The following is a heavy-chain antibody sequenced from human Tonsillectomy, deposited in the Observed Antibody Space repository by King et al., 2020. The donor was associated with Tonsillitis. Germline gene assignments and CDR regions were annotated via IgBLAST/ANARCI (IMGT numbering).Heavy chain of an antibody. V-gene: IGHV4-31*03. CDR2: IYFSGST. Sequence: QLQESGPGLVKPSQTLSLTCTVSGGSISSGVYSWSWIRHHPGKGLECIGYIYFSGSTYYNPSLKSRVTISVDTSKNQFSLKLSSVTAADTAVYYCARLAYGDPYYFDYWGQGTLVTVSS. CDR1: GGSISSGVYS. CDR3: ARLAYGDPYYFDY. D-gene: IGHD4-17*01. J-gene: IGHJ4*02.